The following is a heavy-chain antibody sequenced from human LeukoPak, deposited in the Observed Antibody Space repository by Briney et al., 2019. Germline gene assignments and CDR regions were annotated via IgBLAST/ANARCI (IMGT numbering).Heavy chain of an antibody. V-gene: IGHV1-18*04. CDR3: ARTCSSSSCYMVH. J-gene: IGHJ4*02. CDR2: ISVYNGNT. CDR1: GYTFTSYY. D-gene: IGHD2-2*02. Sequence: AASVKVSCKPSGYTFTSYYMHWVRQAPGQGLEWMGWISVYNGNTNYAQNLQGRVTLTTDTSTSTAYMELRSLRSDDTALYYCARTCSSSSCYMVHWGQGTLVTVSS.